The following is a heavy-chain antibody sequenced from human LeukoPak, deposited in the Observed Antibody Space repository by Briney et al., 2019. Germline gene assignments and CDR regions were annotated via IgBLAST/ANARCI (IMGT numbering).Heavy chain of an antibody. D-gene: IGHD3-16*01. V-gene: IGHV4-4*08. CDR3: ARHGAAGYFDY. CDR1: GGSISSYH. Sequence: SAEPLSLTCTFFGGSISSYHWSWIRQPPGKGRGWIGDIYTIGSTDYNNTRNSRVTNTVDPSKNQLSLKLSTVTAADTSGYYYARHGAAGYFDYWGQGTLVTVPS. CDR2: IYTIGST. J-gene: IGHJ4*02.